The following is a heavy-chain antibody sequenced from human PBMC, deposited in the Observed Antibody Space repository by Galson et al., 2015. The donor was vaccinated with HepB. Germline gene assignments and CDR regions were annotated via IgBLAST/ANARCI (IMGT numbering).Heavy chain of an antibody. CDR3: ARPDPYSSSWNVLH. J-gene: IGHJ4*02. V-gene: IGHV5-51*01. CDR2: IYPADSDT. CDR1: GYIFTNYW. D-gene: IGHD6-13*01. Sequence: QSGAEVKKPGESLKISCQGSGYIFTNYWIGWVRQMPGKGLEWMGIIYPADSDTKYSPSFQGQVTISADKSINTAYLQWSSLKASDSAIYYCARPDPYSSSWNVLHWGQGTLVTVSS.